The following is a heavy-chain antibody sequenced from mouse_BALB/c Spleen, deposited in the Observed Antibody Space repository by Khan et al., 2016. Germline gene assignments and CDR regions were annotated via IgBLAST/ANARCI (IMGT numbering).Heavy chain of an antibody. CDR1: GYSITSDYA. CDR3: AEELGWFAN. V-gene: IGHV3-2*02. CDR2: ISYSGST. D-gene: IGHD4-1*01. J-gene: IGHJ3*01. Sequence: EVQLQESGPGLVKPSQSLSLTCTVTGYSITSDYAWNWIRQFPGNKLEWMGYISYSGSTSYNPSLKSRIPITRDTSKNQTFLRLNSVTTEDTATXYCAEELGWFANWGQGTLVTVSA.